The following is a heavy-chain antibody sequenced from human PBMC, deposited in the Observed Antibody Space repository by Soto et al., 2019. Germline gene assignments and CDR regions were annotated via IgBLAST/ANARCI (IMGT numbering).Heavy chain of an antibody. V-gene: IGHV3-23*01. J-gene: IGHJ4*02. CDR3: AKTPRWSGSDAPTYFDY. Sequence: GGSLRLSCAASGFTFSSYAMSWVRQAPGKGLEWVSAISGSGGSTYYADSVKGRFTISRDNSKNTLYLQMNSLRAEDTAVYYCAKTPRWSGSDAPTYFDYWGQGTLVTVSS. CDR2: ISGSGGST. D-gene: IGHD1-1*01. CDR1: GFTFSSYA.